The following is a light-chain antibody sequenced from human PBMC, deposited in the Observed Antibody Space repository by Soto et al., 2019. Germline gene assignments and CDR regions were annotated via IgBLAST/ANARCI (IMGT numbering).Light chain of an antibody. J-gene: IGLJ1*01. CDR3: SSYTTSNTRQIV. CDR1: SSDVGGYNY. CDR2: DVS. V-gene: IGLV2-14*01. Sequence: QSVLTQPASVSGSPGQSITISCTGTSSDVGGYNYVSWYQQHPGKAPKFIIYDVSNRPSGVSNRFSGFRSGNTASLTISGLQAEDDADYYCSSYTTSNTRQIVFGTGTKVTVL.